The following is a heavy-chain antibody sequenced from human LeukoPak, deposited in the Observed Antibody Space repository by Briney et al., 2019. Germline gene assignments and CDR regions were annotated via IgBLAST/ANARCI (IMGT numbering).Heavy chain of an antibody. CDR1: GGSISSYY. Sequence: SETLSLTCTVSGGSISSYYWSWIRQPPGKGLEWIGYIYYSGSTNYNPSLKSQVTVSVDTSKNQFSLKLSSVTAADTAVYYCARDFQDCSSTSCYNYYYYMDVWGKGTTVTISS. V-gene: IGHV4-59*01. J-gene: IGHJ6*03. D-gene: IGHD2-2*02. CDR2: IYYSGST. CDR3: ARDFQDCSSTSCYNYYYYMDV.